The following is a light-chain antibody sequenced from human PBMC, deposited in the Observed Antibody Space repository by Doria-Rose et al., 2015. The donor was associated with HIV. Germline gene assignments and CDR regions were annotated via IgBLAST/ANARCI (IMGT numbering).Light chain of an antibody. Sequence: DIQMTQSPSSLSASVGDRVTITCRASQTISNYLNWYQQKPGKAPKFLIYAASSLQSGVPARFSGSGSGTDFTLTISSLQPEDFATYYCQQFYSTTRTFGQGTKVEIK. J-gene: IGKJ1*01. CDR3: QQFYSTTRT. CDR2: AAS. V-gene: IGKV1-39*01. CDR1: QTISNY.